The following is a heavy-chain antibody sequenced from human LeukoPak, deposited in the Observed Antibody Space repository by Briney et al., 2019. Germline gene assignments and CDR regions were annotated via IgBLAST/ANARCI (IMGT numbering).Heavy chain of an antibody. CDR2: INPNSGGT. J-gene: IGHJ3*02. D-gene: IGHD6-19*01. CDR3: ARDRGLYSSGWHDAFDI. V-gene: IGHV1-2*02. CDR1: GYTFTGYY. Sequence: GASVKVSCKASGYTFTGYYMHWVRQAPGQGLEWMGWINPNSGGTNYAQKFQGRVTMTRDTSISTAYMELSRLRSDDTAVYYCARDRGLYSSGWHDAFDIWGQGTMVTVS.